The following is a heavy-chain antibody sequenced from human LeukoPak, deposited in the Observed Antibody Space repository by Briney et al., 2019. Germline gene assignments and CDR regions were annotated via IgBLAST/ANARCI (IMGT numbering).Heavy chain of an antibody. J-gene: IGHJ4*02. CDR2: IWYDGTEK. CDR3: ARDLGAASSTPGY. V-gene: IGHV3-33*01. Sequence: GGSLRLSCAASGFTFSSYGMHWVRQAPGKGLEWVAVIWYDGTEKYYADSVKGRFTISRDNSNNTLYLQINSLRAEDTALYYCARDLGAASSTPGYWGQGTLVTVSS. D-gene: IGHD6-13*01. CDR1: GFTFSSYG.